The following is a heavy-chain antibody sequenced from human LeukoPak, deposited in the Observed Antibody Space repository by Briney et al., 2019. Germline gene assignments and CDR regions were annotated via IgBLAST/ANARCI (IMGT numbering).Heavy chain of an antibody. Sequence: PGGSLRLSCAASGFTVSSNYMSWVSQARGKGLEWGSYISSSGRTIYYADSVKGRFIICRDNDKKSLYMKMNRQRGEETAVYYCAELGITMIAGVWGKGTTVTLSS. J-gene: IGHJ6*04. CDR1: GFTVSSNY. CDR3: AELGITMIAGV. D-gene: IGHD3-22*01. V-gene: IGHV3-11*04. CDR2: ISSSGRTI.